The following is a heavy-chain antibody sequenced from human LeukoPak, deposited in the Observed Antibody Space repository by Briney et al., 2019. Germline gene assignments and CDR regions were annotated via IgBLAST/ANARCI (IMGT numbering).Heavy chain of an antibody. CDR1: GGSISSSSYX. CDR3: ARRSQAAAGRGIDY. Sequence: SSETLSLTCTVSGGSISSSSYXXXWIRQSPGXXXXXIGTMSNSGSTYYNPSLKSRVTISGDTAKNQFSLKLSSVTAADTAVYYCARRSQAAAGRGIDYWGQGTLVTVSS. D-gene: IGHD6-13*01. V-gene: IGHV4-39*01. CDR2: MSNSGST. J-gene: IGHJ4*02.